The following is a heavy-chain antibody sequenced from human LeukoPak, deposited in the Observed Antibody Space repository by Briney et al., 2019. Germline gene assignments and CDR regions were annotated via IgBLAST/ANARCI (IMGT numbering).Heavy chain of an antibody. CDR1: GYTFTSYY. J-gene: IGHJ5*02. Sequence: ASVKVSCKASGYTFTSYYMHWVRQAPGQGLEWMGIINPSGGSTSYAQKFQGRVTMTRDTSTSTVYMELSSLRSEGTAVYYCARAVPQYQLLLSWFDPWGQGTLVTVSS. CDR2: INPSGGST. V-gene: IGHV1-46*03. CDR3: ARAVPQYQLLLSWFDP. D-gene: IGHD2-2*01.